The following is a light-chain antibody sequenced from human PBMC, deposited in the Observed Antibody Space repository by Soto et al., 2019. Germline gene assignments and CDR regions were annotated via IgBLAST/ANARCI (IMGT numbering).Light chain of an antibody. Sequence: DIVMTQSPLSLPVTPGEPASISCRSSQSLLHSNGYNYVDWYLQQPGQSPQLLIYLGSNRASGVPDRFSGSGSGTDFTLKISRVEAEDVWVYYCMQPLQTPWTFGQGTKVEIK. CDR2: LGS. CDR1: QSLLHSNGYNY. CDR3: MQPLQTPWT. V-gene: IGKV2-28*01. J-gene: IGKJ1*01.